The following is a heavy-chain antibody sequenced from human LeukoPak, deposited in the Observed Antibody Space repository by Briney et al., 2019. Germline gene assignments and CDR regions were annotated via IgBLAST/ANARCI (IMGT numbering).Heavy chain of an antibody. V-gene: IGHV7-4-1*02. J-gene: IGHJ4*02. Sequence: GASVKVSCKASGYTFTSYAMNWVRQAPGQGLEWMGWINTNTGNPTYAQGFTGRFVLSLDTSVSTAYLQISSLEAEDTAVYYCAKQSRYSRSAGPFDYWGQGTLVTVSS. CDR3: AKQSRYSRSAGPFDY. CDR1: GYTFTSYA. CDR2: INTNTGNP. D-gene: IGHD6-13*01.